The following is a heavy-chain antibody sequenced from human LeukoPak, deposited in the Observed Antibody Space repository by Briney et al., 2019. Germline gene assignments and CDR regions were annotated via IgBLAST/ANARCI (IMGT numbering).Heavy chain of an antibody. Sequence: AGGSLRLSCAASGFTFSSYAMSWVRQAPGKGLEWVSAISGSGGSTYYADSVKGRFTISRDNSRNTLYLQMNSLRAEDTAVYYCARAVVVVVAASLDYWGQGTLVTVSS. CDR2: ISGSGGST. J-gene: IGHJ4*02. CDR1: GFTFSSYA. CDR3: ARAVVVVVAASLDY. D-gene: IGHD2-15*01. V-gene: IGHV3-23*01.